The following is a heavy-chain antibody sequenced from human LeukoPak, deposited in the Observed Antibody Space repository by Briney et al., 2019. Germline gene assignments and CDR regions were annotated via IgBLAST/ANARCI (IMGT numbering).Heavy chain of an antibody. CDR2: INHSGST. J-gene: IGHJ4*02. Sequence: PSETLSLTCAVYGGSFSGYYWSWIRQPPGKGLEWIGEINHSGSTNYNPSLKSRVTISVDTSKNQFSLKLSSVTAADTAVYYCARGSTRDYYFDYWGQGTLVTVSS. CDR1: GGSFSGYY. D-gene: IGHD5-24*01. V-gene: IGHV4-34*01. CDR3: ARGSTRDYYFDY.